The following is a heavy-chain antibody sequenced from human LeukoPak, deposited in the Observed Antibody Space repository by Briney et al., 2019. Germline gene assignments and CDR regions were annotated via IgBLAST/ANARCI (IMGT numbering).Heavy chain of an antibody. CDR3: EVKIAVAGNMDY. CDR2: IIPIFGTA. J-gene: IGHJ4*02. V-gene: IGHV1-69*05. D-gene: IGHD6-19*01. CDR1: GGTFSSYA. Sequence: SVKVSCKASGGTFSSYAISWVRQAPGQGLEWMGGIIPIFGTANYAQKFQGRVTITTDESTSTAYMDLSSQRSEDTAVECCEVKIAVAGNMDYWGQGTLVTVSS.